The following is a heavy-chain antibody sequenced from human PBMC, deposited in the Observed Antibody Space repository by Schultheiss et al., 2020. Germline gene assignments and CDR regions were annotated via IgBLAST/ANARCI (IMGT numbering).Heavy chain of an antibody. D-gene: IGHD2-2*02. CDR3: AKGVVPAAIRT. V-gene: IGHV3-23*01. Sequence: CGSMRLSCVASGFTFSSYGMHWVRHAPGKGLEWVSGISGGGDSTYYADSVKGRFTISRDNSKNTLYLQMNSLRAEDTAVYYCAKGVVPAAIRTGGQGTLVTVSS. CDR1: GFTFSSYG. CDR2: ISGGGDST. J-gene: IGHJ4*02.